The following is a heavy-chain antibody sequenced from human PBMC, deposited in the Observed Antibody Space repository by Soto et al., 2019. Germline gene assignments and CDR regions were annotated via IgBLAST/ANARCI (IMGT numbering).Heavy chain of an antibody. CDR1: GFTLSGND. D-gene: IGHD2-2*01. CDR2: MSYDGSRQ. V-gene: IGHV3-30*03. Sequence: QVQLVESGGGVVQPGRSLRLSCAASGFTLSGNDMHWVRQAPGKGPEWEAVMSYDGSRQYYADSVKGRFTISRDTSKSTLYLQMNSLTTEDTAVYYCARGGWYASLSSSDCWGQGTLVTVSS. J-gene: IGHJ4*02. CDR3: ARGGWYASLSSSDC.